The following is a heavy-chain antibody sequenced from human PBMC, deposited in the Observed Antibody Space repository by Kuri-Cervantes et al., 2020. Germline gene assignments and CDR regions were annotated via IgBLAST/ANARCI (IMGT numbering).Heavy chain of an antibody. CDR3: VRRGDDYYDSSGYFDY. CDR2: IYYSGST. CDR1: GGSINSSTYY. V-gene: IGHV4-39*01. J-gene: IGHJ4*02. D-gene: IGHD3-22*01. Sequence: SETLSLTCTVSGGSINSSTYYWGWIRQPPGKGLEWIGTIYYSGSTYYNPSLKSRVTISVDTSKNQFSLKLSSVTAADTAVYYCVRRGDDYYDSSGYFDYGGQGTLVTVSS.